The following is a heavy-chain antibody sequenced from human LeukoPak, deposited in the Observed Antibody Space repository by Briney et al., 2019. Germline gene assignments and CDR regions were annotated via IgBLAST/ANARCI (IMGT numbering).Heavy chain of an antibody. V-gene: IGHV4-34*01. CDR1: GGSFSGYY. CDR2: INHSGST. Sequence: RSETLSLTCAVYGGSFSGYYWSWIRQPPGKGLEWIGEINHSGSTNYNPSLKSRVTISVDTSKNQFSLKLSSVTAADTAVYYCARTDTEKYSSGWTLDYWGQGTLVTVSS. CDR3: ARTDTEKYSSGWTLDY. D-gene: IGHD6-19*01. J-gene: IGHJ4*02.